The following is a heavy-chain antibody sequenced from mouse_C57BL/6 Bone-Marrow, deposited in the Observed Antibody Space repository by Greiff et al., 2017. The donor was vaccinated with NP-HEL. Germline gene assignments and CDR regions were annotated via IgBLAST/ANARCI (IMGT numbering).Heavy chain of an antibody. D-gene: IGHD2-3*01. Sequence: QVQLQQPGTELVKPGASVKLSCKASGYTFTSYWMHWVKQRPGQGLEWIGNINPSNGGTNYNEKFKSKATLTVDKSSSTAYMQLSSLTSEDSAVYYCARGGYYAGLYWCFDVWGTGTTVTVSS. J-gene: IGHJ1*03. CDR1: GYTFTSYW. CDR2: INPSNGGT. CDR3: ARGGYYAGLYWCFDV. V-gene: IGHV1-53*01.